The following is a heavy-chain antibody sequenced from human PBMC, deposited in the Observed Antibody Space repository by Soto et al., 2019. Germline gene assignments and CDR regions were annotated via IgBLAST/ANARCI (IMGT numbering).Heavy chain of an antibody. D-gene: IGHD4-17*01. V-gene: IGHV3-23*01. CDR2: ISSSDDST. CDR3: AKGYGDSDS. CDR1: GFTFSRHA. J-gene: IGHJ4*02. Sequence: EVQLLESGGGLVQPGGSLRLSCTTSGFTFSRHAMTWVRQAPGGGLQWVSSISSSDDSTYYAASVKGRFTISRDIARSTLYLQMDSLRAEDTAVYYCAKGYGDSDSWGQGTQVTVSS.